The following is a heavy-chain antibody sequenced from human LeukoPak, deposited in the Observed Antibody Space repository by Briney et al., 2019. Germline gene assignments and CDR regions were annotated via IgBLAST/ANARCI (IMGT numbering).Heavy chain of an antibody. J-gene: IGHJ5*02. D-gene: IGHD2-2*01. CDR2: INWNGGST. V-gene: IGHV3-20*04. Sequence: GGSLRLSCEASGFTFTTYSMTWVRHAPGKGLEWVSGINWNGGSTGYADSVKGRFTISRDNAKNSLYLQMNSLRAEDTAVYYCARLNIVVVPAAMGQLWGEVVIGWFDPWGQGTLVTVSS. CDR3: ARLNIVVVPAAMGQLWGEVVIGWFDP. CDR1: GFTFTTYS.